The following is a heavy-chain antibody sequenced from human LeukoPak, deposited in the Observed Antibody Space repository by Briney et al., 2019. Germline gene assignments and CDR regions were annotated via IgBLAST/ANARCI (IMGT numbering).Heavy chain of an antibody. CDR2: INQDASEK. J-gene: IGHJ3*02. D-gene: IGHD1-1*01. Sequence: GGSLRLSCAASGFTFSNSWMSWVRQAPGKGLEWVAIINQDASEKYYVDSVKGRFTISRDNAENSLYLQMNSLRAEDTALYYCARDRNWDIWGQGTMVTVSS. V-gene: IGHV3-7*03. CDR3: ARDRNWDI. CDR1: GFTFSNSW.